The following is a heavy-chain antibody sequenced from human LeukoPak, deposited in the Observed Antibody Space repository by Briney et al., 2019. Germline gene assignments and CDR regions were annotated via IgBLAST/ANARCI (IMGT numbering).Heavy chain of an antibody. D-gene: IGHD2-2*01. CDR2: IYYNGDV. CDR1: GGSTSSSSYY. V-gene: IGHV4-39*07. Sequence: KTSETLSLTCTVSGGSTSSSSYYWVWIRQPPGKGLEWIGSIYYNGDVHYSPSLKSRVTISVDTSKNQFSLKLSSVTAADTAVYYCARRPYARLPSSFDYWGQGTLVTVSS. J-gene: IGHJ4*02. CDR3: ARRPYARLPSSFDY.